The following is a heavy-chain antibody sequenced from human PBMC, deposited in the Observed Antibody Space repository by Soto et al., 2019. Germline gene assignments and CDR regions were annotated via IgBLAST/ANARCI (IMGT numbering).Heavy chain of an antibody. D-gene: IGHD1-26*01. J-gene: IGHJ3*02. Sequence: GGSLRLSCAASGFTFSTYWMSWVRQAPGKGLEWVANIKQDGSEKYYEDSVKGRFTISRDNAKNSLYLKMNSLRAEDTAVYYCARGGRRSGSYADAFDIWGQGTMVTVSS. CDR2: IKQDGSEK. CDR1: GFTFSTYW. CDR3: ARGGRRSGSYADAFDI. V-gene: IGHV3-7*03.